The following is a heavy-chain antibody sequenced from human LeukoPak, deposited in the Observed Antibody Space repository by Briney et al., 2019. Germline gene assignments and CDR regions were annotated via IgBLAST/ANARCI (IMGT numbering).Heavy chain of an antibody. CDR3: AGRGQRYFRD. J-gene: IGHJ1*01. CDR1: GGSISSSTYY. V-gene: IGHV4-61*05. CDR2: IYRFGNT. Sequence: SETLSLTCTVSGGSISSSTYYWGWIRQPPGKGLEWIGYIYRFGNTDYNPSLMRRVTISLDTSKKQLSLNLTSVTAADTAVYYCAGRGQRYFRDWGQGTLVTVSS.